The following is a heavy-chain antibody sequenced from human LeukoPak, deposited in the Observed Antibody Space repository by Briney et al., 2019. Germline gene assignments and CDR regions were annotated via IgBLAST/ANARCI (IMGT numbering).Heavy chain of an antibody. D-gene: IGHD3-3*01. Sequence: GGSLRLSCAASGFTFSSYAMSWVRQAPGKGLEWVSGISGSGGSTYYADSVKGRFTISGDNSKNTLYLQMNSLRAEDTAVYYCAKTPVDFWSGFYTHFDYWGQGTLVTVSS. CDR3: AKTPVDFWSGFYTHFDY. CDR1: GFTFSSYA. CDR2: ISGSGGST. J-gene: IGHJ4*02. V-gene: IGHV3-23*01.